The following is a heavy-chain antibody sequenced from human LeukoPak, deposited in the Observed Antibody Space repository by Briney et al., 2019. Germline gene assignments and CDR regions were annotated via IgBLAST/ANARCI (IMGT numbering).Heavy chain of an antibody. J-gene: IGHJ5*02. CDR3: ARSYYGDNWFDP. CDR2: IYSSGST. D-gene: IGHD3-10*01. V-gene: IGHV4-39*07. CDR1: GDSISSSPYY. Sequence: SETLSLTCTVSGDSISSSPYYWGWIRQSPGKGLEWIGSIYSSGSTYYNPSLKSRVTISVDTSKNQFSLQLSSVTAADTAVYYCARSYYGDNWFDPWGQGTLVTVSS.